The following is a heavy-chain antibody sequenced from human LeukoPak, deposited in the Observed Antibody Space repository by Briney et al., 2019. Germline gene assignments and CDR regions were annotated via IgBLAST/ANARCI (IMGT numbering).Heavy chain of an antibody. V-gene: IGHV3-7*01. CDR1: GFTFSDYW. CDR3: ARDGTAPGLYFDL. D-gene: IGHD1/OR15-1a*01. J-gene: IGHJ4*01. CDR2: IRQDGSEK. Sequence: RGSLRLSCAASGFTFSDYWMNWVRLAPGKGLEWVASIRQDGSEKSYVDSVKGRFTISRDNTWNSLYLQMNSLRAEDTAVYYCARDGTAPGLYFDLWGQGTLVTVSS.